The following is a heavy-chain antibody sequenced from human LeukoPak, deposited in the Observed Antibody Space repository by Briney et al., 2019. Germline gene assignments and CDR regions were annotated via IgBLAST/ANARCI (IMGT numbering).Heavy chain of an antibody. Sequence: SETLSLTCSVSGGSINGDYWSWIRQTPGKGLEWIGYRHYTGRTSYNPSLKSRVTISADTSKNQFSLRLASVTAADTAVYYCAKETVVVPDDDWFGPWGQGTLVTVSS. J-gene: IGHJ5*02. D-gene: IGHD2-21*01. CDR1: GGSINGDY. CDR3: AKETVVVPDDDWFGP. V-gene: IGHV4-59*01. CDR2: RHYTGRT.